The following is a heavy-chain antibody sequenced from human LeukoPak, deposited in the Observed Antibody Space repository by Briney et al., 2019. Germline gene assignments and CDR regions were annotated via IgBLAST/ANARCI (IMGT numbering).Heavy chain of an antibody. D-gene: IGHD3-10*01. Sequence: PGGSLRLSCAASGFTVSSNYMSWVRQAPGKGLEWVSVIYSGGSTYYADSVKGRFTISRDNSKNTLYLQMNSLRAEDTAVYYCARAGGPITMVRGVIPYFDYWGQGTLVTVSS. J-gene: IGHJ4*02. V-gene: IGHV3-53*01. CDR3: ARAGGPITMVRGVIPYFDY. CDR2: IYSGGST. CDR1: GFTVSSNY.